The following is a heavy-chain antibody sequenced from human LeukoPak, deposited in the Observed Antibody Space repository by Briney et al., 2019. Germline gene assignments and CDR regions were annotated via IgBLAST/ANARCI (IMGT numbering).Heavy chain of an antibody. CDR2: TYYRSKWYN. CDR3: ARDWLMSYYDSSGYSDY. V-gene: IGHV6-1*01. CDR1: GDSVSSNRAG. D-gene: IGHD3-22*01. J-gene: IGHJ4*02. Sequence: SQTLSLTCAISGDSVSSNRAGWNWIRQSPSRGLEWLGRTYYRSKWYNDFAPSVRNRITINPDTSKNQFSLQLNSVTPEDTAVYYCARDWLMSYYDSSGYSDYWGQGTLVTVSS.